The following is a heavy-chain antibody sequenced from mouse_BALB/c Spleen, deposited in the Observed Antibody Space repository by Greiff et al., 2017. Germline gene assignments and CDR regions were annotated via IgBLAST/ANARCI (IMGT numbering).Heavy chain of an antibody. CDR3: ARPQY. Sequence: EVNVVESGGGLVKPGGSLKLSCAASGFAFSSYDMSWVRQTPEKRLEWVAYISSGGGSTYYPDTVKGRFTISRDNAKNTLYLQMSSLKSEDTAMYYCARPQYWGQGTLVTVSA. CDR2: ISSGGGST. V-gene: IGHV5-12-1*01. J-gene: IGHJ3*01. CDR1: GFAFSSYD.